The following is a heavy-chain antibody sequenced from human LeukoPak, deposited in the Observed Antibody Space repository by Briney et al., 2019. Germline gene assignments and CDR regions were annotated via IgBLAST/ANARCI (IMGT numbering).Heavy chain of an antibody. CDR2: INPNTSNT. CDR3: TRGTRRVSGFGSWFDP. D-gene: IGHD3-10*01. J-gene: IGHJ5*02. CDR1: GYTFISYD. V-gene: IGHV1-8*03. Sequence: GGSVKVSCKASGYTFISYDINWVRQATGQGHEWMGWINPNTSNTGYAQKFQGRVTITKNTSISTAYMELSSLRSEDTAVYYCTRGTRRVSGFGSWFDPWGQGTLVTVSS.